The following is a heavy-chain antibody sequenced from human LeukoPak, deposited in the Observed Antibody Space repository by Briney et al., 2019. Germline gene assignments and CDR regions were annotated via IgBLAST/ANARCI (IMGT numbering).Heavy chain of an antibody. CDR3: ARVRPDYYGSSGYVDY. D-gene: IGHD3-22*01. V-gene: IGHV4-4*07. Sequence: SETLSLTCTVSGGSISSYYWSWIRQPAGKGLEWIGRIYTSGSTNYNPSLKSRVTISVDTSKNQFSLKLSSVTAADTAVYYCARVRPDYYGSSGYVDYWGQGTLVTVSS. CDR2: IYTSGST. J-gene: IGHJ4*02. CDR1: GGSISSYY.